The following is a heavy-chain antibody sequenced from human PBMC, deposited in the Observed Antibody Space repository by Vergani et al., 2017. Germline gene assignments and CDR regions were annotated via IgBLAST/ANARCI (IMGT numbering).Heavy chain of an antibody. D-gene: IGHD6-13*01. Sequence: QVQLQESGPGLVKPSETLSLTCTVSGGSVSSGSYYRSWIRQPPGKGLEWIGYIYYSGSTNYNPSLKSRVTISVDTSKNQFSLKLSSVTAADTAVYYCARGKVGPYSSSWYYDYWGQGTLVTVSS. CDR2: IYYSGST. CDR1: GGSVSSGSYY. V-gene: IGHV4-61*01. CDR3: ARGKVGPYSSSWYYDY. J-gene: IGHJ4*02.